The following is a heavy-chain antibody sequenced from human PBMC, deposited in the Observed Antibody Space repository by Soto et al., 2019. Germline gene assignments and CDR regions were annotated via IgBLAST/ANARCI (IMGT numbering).Heavy chain of an antibody. CDR1: GFTFSSYA. J-gene: IGHJ6*02. Sequence: QVQLVESGGGVVQPGRSLRLSCAASGFTFSSYAMHWVRQAPGKGLEWVAVISYDGSNKYYADSVKGRFTISRDNSKNTLYLQMNSLRAEDTAVYYCARELGYYDILTGYSSRGMDVWGQGTTVTVSS. CDR3: ARELGYYDILTGYSSRGMDV. D-gene: IGHD3-9*01. CDR2: ISYDGSNK. V-gene: IGHV3-30-3*01.